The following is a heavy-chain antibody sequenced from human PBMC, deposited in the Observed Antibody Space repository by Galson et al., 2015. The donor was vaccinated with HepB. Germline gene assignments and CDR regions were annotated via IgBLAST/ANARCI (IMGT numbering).Heavy chain of an antibody. CDR2: IRSKDNNYAT. CDR3: VTRESDYFESGGYFPT. J-gene: IGHJ5*02. Sequence: SLRLSCATSGFVFSASAMHWVRQASGKGLEWVGHIRSKDNNYATVYIPSVKGRFTFSRDDSKNTAYLEMKSLKSEDTAVYYCVTRESDYFESGGYFPTWGQGTLVTVSS. CDR1: GFVFSASA. V-gene: IGHV3-73*01. D-gene: IGHD3-22*01.